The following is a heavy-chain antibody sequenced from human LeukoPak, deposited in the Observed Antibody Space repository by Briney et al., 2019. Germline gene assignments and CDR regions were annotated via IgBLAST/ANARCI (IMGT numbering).Heavy chain of an antibody. Sequence: SETLSLTCAVYGGSFSGYYWSWIRQPPGKGLEWIGEINHSGSTNYNPSLKSRVTISVDTSKNQFSLKLRSVTAADTAVYYCAKGRRRYQKDSFDYWGQGTLVTVSS. CDR2: INHSGST. V-gene: IGHV4-34*01. D-gene: IGHD1-26*01. CDR1: GGSFSGYY. CDR3: AKGRRRYQKDSFDY. J-gene: IGHJ4*02.